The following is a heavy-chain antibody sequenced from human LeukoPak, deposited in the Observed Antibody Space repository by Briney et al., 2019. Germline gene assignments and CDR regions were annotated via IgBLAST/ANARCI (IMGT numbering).Heavy chain of an antibody. Sequence: GGSLRLSCAASGFTLSSYAMSWVRQAPGKGLEWVSAISDSGNTYHADSVKGRFTISRDSSKNTLFLQMNSLRAEDTAVYYCAKDKGLSSRWFGARKGLGYWGQGTLVTVSS. CDR1: GFTLSSYA. CDR3: AKDKGLSSRWFGARKGLGY. V-gene: IGHV3-23*01. J-gene: IGHJ4*02. CDR2: ISDSGNT. D-gene: IGHD3-10*01.